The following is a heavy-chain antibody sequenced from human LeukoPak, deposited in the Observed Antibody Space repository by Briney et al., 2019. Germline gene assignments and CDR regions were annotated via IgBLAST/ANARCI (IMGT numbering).Heavy chain of an antibody. CDR2: LYSGGST. CDR1: GFTVSSNY. Sequence: PGGSLRLSCAASGFTVSSNYMSWVRQTPGKGLEWVSVLYSGGSTYYADSVKGRFTISRDNSKNTLYLQMNSLRAEDTAVYYCATRERGDYYGMDVWGQGTTVTVSS. V-gene: IGHV3-66*01. D-gene: IGHD1-1*01. CDR3: ATRERGDYYGMDV. J-gene: IGHJ6*02.